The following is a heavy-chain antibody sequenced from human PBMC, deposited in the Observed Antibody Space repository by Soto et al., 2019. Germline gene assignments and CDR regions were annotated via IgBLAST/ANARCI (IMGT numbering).Heavy chain of an antibody. CDR2: IYSNGGT. V-gene: IGHV4-39*01. CDR1: GGSIRSNDYF. J-gene: IGHJ4*02. Sequence: LQLQESGPGVVKPSETLSLACSVSGGSIRSNDYFWGWVRQPPGKGLEWIASIYSNGGTYDSPSLKSRATVSIDTSKNQFFLTVRSVTAAETAVYYCASFLVGATARNDFDSWGQGTLVTISS. D-gene: IGHD2-8*02. CDR3: ASFLVGATARNDFDS.